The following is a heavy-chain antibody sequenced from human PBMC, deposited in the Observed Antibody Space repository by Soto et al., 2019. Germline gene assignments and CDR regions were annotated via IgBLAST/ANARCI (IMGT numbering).Heavy chain of an antibody. CDR2: MNPNSGNT. V-gene: IGHV1-8*01. CDR1: GYTFTSYD. CDR3: ARTLYGDNVDY. D-gene: IGHD4-17*01. Sequence: QGQLVQSGAEVKKPGASVKVSCKGSGYTFTSYDINWVRQATGQGLEWMGWMNPNSGNTGYAQKFQGSVTMTRNTSRSTAYMELSSMTSEDTAVYYCARTLYGDNVDYWGQGTLVTVSS. J-gene: IGHJ4*02.